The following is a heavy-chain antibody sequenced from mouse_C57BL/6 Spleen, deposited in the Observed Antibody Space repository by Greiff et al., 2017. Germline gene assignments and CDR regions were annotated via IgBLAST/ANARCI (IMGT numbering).Heavy chain of an antibody. CDR1: GYTFTDYY. J-gene: IGHJ2*01. V-gene: IGHV1-26*01. CDR3: ARWDYYYGSSYFDY. Sequence: EVQLQQSGPELVKPGASVKISCKASGYTFTDYYMNWVKQSHGKSLEWIGDINPNNGGTSYNQKLKGKATLTVDKSSSTAYMELRSLTSEDSAVYYCARWDYYYGSSYFDYWGQGTTLTVSS. D-gene: IGHD1-1*01. CDR2: INPNNGGT.